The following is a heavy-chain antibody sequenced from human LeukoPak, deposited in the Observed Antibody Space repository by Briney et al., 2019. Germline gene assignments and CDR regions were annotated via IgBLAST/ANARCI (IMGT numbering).Heavy chain of an antibody. CDR3: ARDGFYYDIPRAFDY. CDR1: RFTFSSYG. J-gene: IGHJ4*02. Sequence: GGSLRLSCAASRFTFSSYGMNWVRQTPGKGLEWVSSISSSSSYIYYADSVKGRFTISRDNAKNSLYLQMNSLRAEDTAVYYCARDGFYYDIPRAFDYWGQGALVTVSS. CDR2: ISSSSSYI. D-gene: IGHD3-22*01. V-gene: IGHV3-21*01.